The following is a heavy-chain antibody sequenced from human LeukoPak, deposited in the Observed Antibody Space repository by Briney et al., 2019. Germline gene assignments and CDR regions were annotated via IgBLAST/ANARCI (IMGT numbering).Heavy chain of an antibody. V-gene: IGHV1-8*01. D-gene: IGHD3-22*01. Sequence: ASVKVSCKASGYTFISFDINWVRQATGQRLGWVGWVDPNSGITGYAQKFQGRVSMTRNTSISTAYMELSSLRSEDTAVYYCARGLYYYDSNGRTPYDYWGQGTLVTVSS. J-gene: IGHJ4*02. CDR3: ARGLYYYDSNGRTPYDY. CDR2: VDPNSGIT. CDR1: GYTFISFD.